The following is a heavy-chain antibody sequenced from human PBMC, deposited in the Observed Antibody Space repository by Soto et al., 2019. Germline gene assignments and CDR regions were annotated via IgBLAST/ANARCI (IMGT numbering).Heavy chain of an antibody. CDR3: AKERSVVATTPDFDY. D-gene: IGHD5-12*01. Sequence: QVQLVGPGGGVAQLGSSWRPSGEALGLPFSGFAMPWVGRAPGKGRGWVAVASYEGSYKYYADSVKGRFTISRDNSKNTLYLQMNSLRAEDTAVYYCAKERSVVATTPDFDYWGQGTLVTVSS. CDR2: ASYEGSYK. V-gene: IGHV3-30*18. J-gene: IGHJ4*02. CDR1: GLPFSGFA.